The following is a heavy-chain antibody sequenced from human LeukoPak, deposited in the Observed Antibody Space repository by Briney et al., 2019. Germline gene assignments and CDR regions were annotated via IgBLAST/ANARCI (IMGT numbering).Heavy chain of an antibody. D-gene: IGHD3-22*01. CDR1: GYSFTSYW. CDR3: ARYLHYDSSGYYYPGLFTIPSGFDP. CDR2: IYPGDSDT. V-gene: IGHV5-51*01. Sequence: GESLKISCKGSGYSFTSYWIGWVRQMPGKGLEWMGIIYPGDSDTRYSPSFQGQVTISADKSISTAYLQWSSLKASDTAMYYCARYLHYDSSGYYYPGLFTIPSGFDPWGQGTLVTVSS. J-gene: IGHJ5*02.